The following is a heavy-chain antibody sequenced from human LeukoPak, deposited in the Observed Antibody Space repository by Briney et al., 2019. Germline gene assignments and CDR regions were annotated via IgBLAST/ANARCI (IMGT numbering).Heavy chain of an antibody. CDR1: GFTFDDYG. CDR2: IKWNGGST. J-gene: IGHJ6*03. CDR3: AVVAAAGTWSYYYMDV. V-gene: IGHV3-20*04. Sequence: PGGSLRLSCAVSGFTFDDYGMSWVRQAPGKGLEWVSGIKWNGGSTGYADSVKGRFTITRDNAKNSLYLQMNSLRAEDTALYYCAVVAAAGTWSYYYMDVWGKGTTVTVSS. D-gene: IGHD6-13*01.